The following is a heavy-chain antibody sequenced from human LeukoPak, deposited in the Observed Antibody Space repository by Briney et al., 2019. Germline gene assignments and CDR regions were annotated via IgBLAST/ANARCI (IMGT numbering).Heavy chain of an antibody. CDR1: GFTFSSYS. J-gene: IGHJ4*02. V-gene: IGHV3-21*01. Sequence: GGSLRLSCAASGFTFSSYSMNWVRQAPGKGLEWVSSISSSSSYIYYADSVKGRFTISRDNAKNSVYLQMNSLRAEDTAVYYCARDRVLRYFDWSKDFDYWGQGTLVTVSS. CDR2: ISSSSSYI. CDR3: ARDRVLRYFDWSKDFDY. D-gene: IGHD3-9*01.